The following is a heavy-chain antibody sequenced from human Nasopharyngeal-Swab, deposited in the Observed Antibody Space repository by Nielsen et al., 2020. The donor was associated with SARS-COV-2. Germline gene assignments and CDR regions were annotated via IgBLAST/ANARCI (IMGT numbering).Heavy chain of an antibody. D-gene: IGHD2-15*01. J-gene: IGHJ6*03. Sequence: VRQAPGQGLEWMGTINPSGGRTAYAQKFQGRVTLTRDTSTSTVYTELSSLRSDDTAVYYCARDLEAAASYYYFYMDVWGKGTTVTVSS. CDR3: ARDLEAAASYYYFYMDV. CDR2: INPSGGRT. V-gene: IGHV1-46*01.